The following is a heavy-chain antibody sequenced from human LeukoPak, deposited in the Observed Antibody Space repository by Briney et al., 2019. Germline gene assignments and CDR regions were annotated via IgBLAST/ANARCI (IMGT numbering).Heavy chain of an antibody. D-gene: IGHD3-22*01. CDR3: ARDGDSSGYPTYYFDY. J-gene: IGHJ4*02. CDR2: IYYSGST. Sequence: PSETLSLTCTVSGGSISSSSYYWGWIRQPPGKGLEWIGSIYYSGSTYYNPSLKSRVTISVDTSKNQFSLKLSSVTAADTAVYYCARDGDSSGYPTYYFDYWGQGTLVTVSS. CDR1: GGSISSSSYY. V-gene: IGHV4-39*07.